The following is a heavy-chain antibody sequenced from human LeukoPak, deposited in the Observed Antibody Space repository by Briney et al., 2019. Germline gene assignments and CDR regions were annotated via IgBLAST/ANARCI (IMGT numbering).Heavy chain of an antibody. CDR2: INPNSGGT. CDR3: ARTTIFGVVIINALDY. CDR1: GYTFTGYY. Sequence: ASVTVSRKASGYTFTGYYMHWVRQAPGQGLEWMGWINPNSGGTNYAQKFQGRVTMTRDTSISTAYMELSRLRSDDTAVYYCARTTIFGVVIINALDYWGQGTLVTVSS. V-gene: IGHV1-2*02. J-gene: IGHJ4*02. D-gene: IGHD3-3*01.